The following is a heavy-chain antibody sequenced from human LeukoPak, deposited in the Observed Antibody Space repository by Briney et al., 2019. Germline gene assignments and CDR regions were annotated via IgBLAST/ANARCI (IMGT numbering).Heavy chain of an antibody. V-gene: IGHV3-30*04. CDR2: ISYDGSNK. CDR3: ARDRSGTEHFDY. J-gene: IGHJ4*02. D-gene: IGHD6-13*01. CDR1: GFTFSSYA. Sequence: PGRSLRLSCAASGFTFSSYAMHWVRQAPGKGLEWVAVISYDGSNKYYADSVKGRFTISRDNSKNTLYLQMNSLRAEDTAVYYCARDRSGTEHFDYWGQGPLVTVSS.